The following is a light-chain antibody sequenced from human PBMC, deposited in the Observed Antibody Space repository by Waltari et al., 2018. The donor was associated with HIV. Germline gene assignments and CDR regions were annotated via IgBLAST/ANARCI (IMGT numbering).Light chain of an antibody. J-gene: IGKJ1*01. CDR2: DAS. CDR3: QQRRNWPPT. Sequence: ENVLTQSPATLSLSPGERATISCRASQSVSNYLAWYQQNPGQAPRLLIYDASNRATGIPGRFSGSGSGTDFTLTISSLEPEDFAVYYCQQRRNWPPTFGQGTKVEIK. V-gene: IGKV3-11*01. CDR1: QSVSNY.